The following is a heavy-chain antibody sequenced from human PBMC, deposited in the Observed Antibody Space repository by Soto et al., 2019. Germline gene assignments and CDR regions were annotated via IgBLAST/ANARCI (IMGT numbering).Heavy chain of an antibody. Sequence: GGSLRLSCAASGFTFSSYGMHWVRQAPGKGLEWVAVIWYDGSNKYYAESGKGRFTISRDNSKNTLYLQMNSLRAEDTVVYYCARDPSQDCSGGSFYYFDYWGQGTLVTVSS. CDR2: IWYDGSNK. J-gene: IGHJ4*02. CDR3: ARDPSQDCSGGSFYYFDY. V-gene: IGHV3-33*01. D-gene: IGHD2-15*01. CDR1: GFTFSSYG.